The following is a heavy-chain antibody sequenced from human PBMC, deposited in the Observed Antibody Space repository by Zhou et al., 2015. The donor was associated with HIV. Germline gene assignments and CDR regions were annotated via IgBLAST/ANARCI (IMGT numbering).Heavy chain of an antibody. CDR1: GYKFNSYG. CDR3: ARDTKFDY. V-gene: IGHV1-18*01. CDR2: INAYNGNT. Sequence: QVQLVQSGADVKKPGASVNVSCKASGYKFNSYGFSWVRQAPGQGLEWMGWINAYNGNTNYAQQFQGRITMTTDTSTSTAYMELRSLRSDDTAVYYCARDTKFDYWGQGILVTVSS. J-gene: IGHJ4*02.